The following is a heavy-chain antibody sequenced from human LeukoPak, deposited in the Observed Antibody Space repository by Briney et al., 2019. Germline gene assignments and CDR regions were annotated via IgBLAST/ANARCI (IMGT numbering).Heavy chain of an antibody. J-gene: IGHJ3*02. CDR3: ASGYCTNGVCYEDAFDI. V-gene: IGHV4-38-2*01. CDR1: GYSISSGYY. CDR2: FYHSGST. D-gene: IGHD2-8*01. Sequence: SETLSLTCAVSGYSISSGYYWGWIRQPPGKGLEWIGSFYHSGSTYYNPSLKSRVTISVDTSKNQFSLKLSSVTAADTAVYYCASGYCTNGVCYEDAFDIWGQGTMVTVSS.